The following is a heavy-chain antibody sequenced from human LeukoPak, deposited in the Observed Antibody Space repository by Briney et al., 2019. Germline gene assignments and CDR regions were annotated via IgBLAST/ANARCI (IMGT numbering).Heavy chain of an antibody. D-gene: IGHD5-24*01. Sequence: PSETLSLTCTVSGGSISSSSYYWGWIRQPPGKGLEWIGSIYYSGSTYYNPSLKSRVTISVDTSKNQFSLKLSSVTAADTAVYYCARVRRDGYNFDYWGQGTLVTVPS. CDR3: ARVRRDGYNFDY. CDR2: IYYSGST. V-gene: IGHV4-39*07. CDR1: GGSISSSSYY. J-gene: IGHJ4*02.